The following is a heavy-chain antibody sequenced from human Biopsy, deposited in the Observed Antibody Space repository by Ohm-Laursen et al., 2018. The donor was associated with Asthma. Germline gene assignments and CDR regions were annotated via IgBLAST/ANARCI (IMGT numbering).Heavy chain of an antibody. CDR2: ISVYNGNT. Sequence: GSSVKVSCKTSGYTFNSAGTTWVRQAPGQGLEWMGWISVYNGNTKVAQKLQDRVTMITDTSTSTAYMELRSLRSDDTAVYFCARAVDYSHYYGIDVWGQGTTVTVSS. J-gene: IGHJ6*02. D-gene: IGHD3-10*01. V-gene: IGHV1-18*01. CDR1: GYTFNSAG. CDR3: ARAVDYSHYYGIDV.